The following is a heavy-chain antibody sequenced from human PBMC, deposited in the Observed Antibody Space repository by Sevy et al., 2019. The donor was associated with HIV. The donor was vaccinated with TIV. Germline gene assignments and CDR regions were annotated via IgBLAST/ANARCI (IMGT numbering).Heavy chain of an antibody. CDR1: GYTFATYK. J-gene: IGHJ4*02. CDR3: ARGGDVVGVPATANWHFDF. CDR2: ISPNNGNT. Sequence: ASVKVSCKASGYTFATYKISWVRQAPGQGLEWMGWISPNNGNTNYTQNFQGRVTMTTDTSTNTAFLDLRSLRSDDTAVYYCARGGDVVGVPATANWHFDFWGQGTLVTVSS. D-gene: IGHD2-15*01. V-gene: IGHV1-18*04.